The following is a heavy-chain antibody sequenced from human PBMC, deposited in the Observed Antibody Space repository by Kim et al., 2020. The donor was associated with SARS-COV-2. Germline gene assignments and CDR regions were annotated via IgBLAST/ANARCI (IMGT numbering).Heavy chain of an antibody. J-gene: IGHJ3*02. CDR1: GGSISSYY. CDR2: IYYSGST. Sequence: SETLSLTCTVSGGSISSYYWSWIRQPPGKGLEWIGYIYYSGSTNYNPSLKSRVTISVDTSKNQFSLKLSSVTAADTAVYYCAVVFGVSAFDIWGQGTMVTVSS. D-gene: IGHD3-10*01. CDR3: AVVFGVSAFDI. V-gene: IGHV4-59*01.